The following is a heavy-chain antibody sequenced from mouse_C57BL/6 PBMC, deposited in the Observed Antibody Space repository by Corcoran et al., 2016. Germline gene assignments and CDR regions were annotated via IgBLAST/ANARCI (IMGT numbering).Heavy chain of an antibody. J-gene: IGHJ1*03. D-gene: IGHD2-10*02. Sequence: QVQLQQSGPELVKPGASVKLSCKASGYTFTSYDINWVKQRPGQGLEWIGWIYPRDGSTKYNEKFKGKATLTVDTSSSTAYMELHSLTSEDSAVYFCARVGYDKLRYFDVWGTGTTVTVSS. CDR2: IYPRDGST. CDR3: ARVGYDKLRYFDV. V-gene: IGHV1-85*01. CDR1: GYTFTSYD.